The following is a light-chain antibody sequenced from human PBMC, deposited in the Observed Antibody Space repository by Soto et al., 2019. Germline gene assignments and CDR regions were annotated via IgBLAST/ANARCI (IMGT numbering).Light chain of an antibody. Sequence: EIVLTQSPGTLSLSPGERATLSCRASQSVNSNYLAWYQQRPGQAPRLLIFGASYRATGIPDRFSGSGSGTDFTLTISSLQSEDFAVYYCQQYNNWPGFFGGGTKVEIK. V-gene: IGKV3-20*01. CDR1: QSVNSNY. CDR3: QQYNNWPGF. J-gene: IGKJ4*01. CDR2: GAS.